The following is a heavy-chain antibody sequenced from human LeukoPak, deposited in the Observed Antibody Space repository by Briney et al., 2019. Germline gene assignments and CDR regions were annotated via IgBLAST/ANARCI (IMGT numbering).Heavy chain of an antibody. CDR2: IYSGGST. CDR1: GFTFSSYS. D-gene: IGHD4-17*01. V-gene: IGHV3-66*01. J-gene: IGHJ4*02. Sequence: GGSLRLSCAASGFTFSSYSMNWVRQAPGKGLEWVSVIYSGGSTYYADSVKGRFTISRDNSKNTLYLQMNSLRAEDTAVYYCARGPPRAVTTGYYFDYWGQGTLVTVSS. CDR3: ARGPPRAVTTGYYFDY.